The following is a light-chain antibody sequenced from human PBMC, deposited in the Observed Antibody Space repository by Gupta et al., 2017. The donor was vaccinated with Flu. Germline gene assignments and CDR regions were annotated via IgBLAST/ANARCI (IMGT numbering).Light chain of an antibody. CDR3: LQNGISPHT. CDR2: GAS. J-gene: IGKJ2*01. Sequence: VLTPSPGTLSLSPGGRATLPCRASQSVYNNLLTWYQQKPGQAPRFLIYGASSRATGIPDRFSGSGSGTDFTLTIRRLEPEDFAVYYCLQNGISPHTFGQGTKLEIK. V-gene: IGKV3-20*01. CDR1: QSVYNNL.